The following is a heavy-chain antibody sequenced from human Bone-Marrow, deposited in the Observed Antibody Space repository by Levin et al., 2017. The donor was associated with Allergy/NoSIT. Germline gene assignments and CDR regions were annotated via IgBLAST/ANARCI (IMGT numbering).Heavy chain of an antibody. CDR1: GFTFSSYW. CDR3: ARPSLITTKTDAFDI. V-gene: IGHV3-74*01. D-gene: IGHD3-22*01. CDR2: INSDGSST. J-gene: IGHJ3*02. Sequence: GESLKISCAASGFTFSSYWMHWVRQAPGKGLVWVSRINSDGSSTSYADSVKGRFTISRDNAKNTLYLQMNSLRAEDTAVYYCARPSLITTKTDAFDIWGQGTMVTVSS.